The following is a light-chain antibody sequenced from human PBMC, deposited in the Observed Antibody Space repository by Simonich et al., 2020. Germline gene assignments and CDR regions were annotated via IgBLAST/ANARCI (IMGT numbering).Light chain of an antibody. J-gene: IGKJ2*01. CDR2: KAS. CDR3: QQYNSYHT. V-gene: IGKV1-5*03. CDR1: QSISSW. Sequence: DLQMTQSPSTLSASVGDRGTITCRASQSISSWLAWYQQNPGKAPKILIYKASSLESGVPSRFSGSGSRTEFTLTISSLQPDDFATYFCQQYNSYHTFGQGTKLEIK.